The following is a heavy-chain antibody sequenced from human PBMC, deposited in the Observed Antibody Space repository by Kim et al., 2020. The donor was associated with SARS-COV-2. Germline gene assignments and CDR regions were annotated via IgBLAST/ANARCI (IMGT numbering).Heavy chain of an antibody. CDR1: GFTFSSYA. CDR2: ISGSGGST. J-gene: IGHJ4*02. D-gene: IGHD6-19*01. V-gene: IGHV3-23*01. Sequence: GGSLRLSCAASGFTFSSYAMSWVRQAPGKGLEWVSAISGSGGSTYYADSVKGRFTISRDNSKNTLFLQMNSLRAEDTAVYYCAKGRSGWYLHYWGQGTLVTVSS. CDR3: AKGRSGWYLHY.